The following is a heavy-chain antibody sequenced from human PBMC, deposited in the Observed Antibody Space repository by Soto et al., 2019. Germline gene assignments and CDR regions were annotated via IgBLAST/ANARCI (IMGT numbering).Heavy chain of an antibody. D-gene: IGHD3-10*01. CDR1: GFTFSSYG. V-gene: IGHV3-30*03. CDR3: ATTPNYYGSGSLYY. Sequence: QVQLVESGGGVVQPGRSLRLSCAASGFTFSSYGMHWVRQAPGKGLEWVAVISYDGSNKYYADSVKGRFTISRDNSKKTLHLHMNGLGAEDTAVYYCATTPNYYGSGSLYYWGQGTLVTVSS. CDR2: ISYDGSNK. J-gene: IGHJ4*02.